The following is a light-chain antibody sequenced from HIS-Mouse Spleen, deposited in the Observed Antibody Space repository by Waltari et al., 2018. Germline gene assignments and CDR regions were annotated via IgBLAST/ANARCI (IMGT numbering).Light chain of an antibody. J-gene: IGKJ2*01. CDR2: WAS. CDR1: QSVLYSSNNKNY. Sequence: DILMTQAPDSLAGSLGERATNHCKSSQSVLYSSNNKNYLAWYQQKPGQPPKLLIYWASTRESGVPDRFSGSGSGTDFTLTISSLQAEDVAVYYCQQYYSTPYTFGQGTKLEIK. CDR3: QQYYSTPYT. V-gene: IGKV4-1*01.